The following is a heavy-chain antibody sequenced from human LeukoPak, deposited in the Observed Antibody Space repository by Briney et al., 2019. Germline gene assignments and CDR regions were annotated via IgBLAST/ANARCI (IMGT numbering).Heavy chain of an antibody. CDR1: GGTFSSYA. V-gene: IGHV1-69*01. Sequence: SVKVSCKASGGTFSSYAISWVRQAPGQGLEWMGGIIPIFGTANYAQKFQGRGTITADESTSTASMELSSLRSEDTAVYYCARGSWGPYCSSTSCYGWDYYYYYMDVWGKGTTVTVSS. D-gene: IGHD2-2*01. J-gene: IGHJ6*03. CDR2: IIPIFGTA. CDR3: ARGSWGPYCSSTSCYGWDYYYYYMDV.